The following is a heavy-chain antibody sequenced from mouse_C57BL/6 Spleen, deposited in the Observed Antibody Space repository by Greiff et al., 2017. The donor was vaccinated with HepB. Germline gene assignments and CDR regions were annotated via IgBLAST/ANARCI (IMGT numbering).Heavy chain of an antibody. CDR1: GYTFTTYP. CDR2: FHPYNDDT. J-gene: IGHJ4*01. CDR3: ERGSYYEYDGSYYAMDY. V-gene: IGHV1-47*01. D-gene: IGHD2-4*01. Sequence: VQLQQSGAELVKPGASVKMSCKASGYTFTTYPIEWMKQNHGKSLEWIGNFHPYNDDTKYNEKFKGKATLTVEKSSSRVYLERRRLTSDDSAVYYCERGSYYEYDGSYYAMDYWGQGTSVTVSS.